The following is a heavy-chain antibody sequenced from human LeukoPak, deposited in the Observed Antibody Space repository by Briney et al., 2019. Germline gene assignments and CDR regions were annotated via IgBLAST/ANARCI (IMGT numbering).Heavy chain of an antibody. CDR2: VSSHGDDG. V-gene: IGHV3-30*17. J-gene: IGHJ4*02. CDR3: TRDAYNFNDFDY. CDR1: EFIFSNYA. D-gene: IGHD5-24*01. Sequence: GGSLRLSCAVSEFIFSNYAMHWVRQPPGKGLEWVAVVSSHGDDGYYADSVRGRFTISRDNSKNTLYLQIDSLRLEDTAIYYCTRDAYNFNDFDYWGQGTLVTVSS.